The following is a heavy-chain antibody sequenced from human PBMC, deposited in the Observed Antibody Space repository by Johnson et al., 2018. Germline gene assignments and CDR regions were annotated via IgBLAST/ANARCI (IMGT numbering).Heavy chain of an antibody. CDR1: GFTFSAYY. CDR2: ISSSGSIK. J-gene: IGHJ4*02. Sequence: QVQLVESGGVLVRPGGSLRLSCAASGFTFSAYYMSWIRQAPGKGLEWLSYISSSGSIKYHADSVQGRFSISRANAKNSLYLQMDSLRGEGAAVYYCVRVGRGSSWRVDYGGQGSLGTVSS. D-gene: IGHD6-13*01. CDR3: VRVGRGSSWRVDY. V-gene: IGHV3-11*01.